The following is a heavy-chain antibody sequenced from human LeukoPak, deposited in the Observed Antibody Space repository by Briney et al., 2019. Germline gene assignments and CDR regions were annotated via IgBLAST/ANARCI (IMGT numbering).Heavy chain of an antibody. CDR1: GGSISTYY. CDR2: VYYSGST. V-gene: IGHV4-59*12. J-gene: IGHJ3*02. CDR3: ARGLRAFDI. Sequence: SETLSLTCTVSGGSISTYYWSWIRQPPGKVLEWIGYVYYSGSTNYNPSLKSRVTISVDTSKNQFSLKLSSVTAADTAMYCCARGLRAFDIWGQGTMVTVSS.